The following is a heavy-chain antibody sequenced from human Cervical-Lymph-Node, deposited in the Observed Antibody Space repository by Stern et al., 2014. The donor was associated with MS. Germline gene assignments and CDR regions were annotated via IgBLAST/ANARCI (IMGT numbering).Heavy chain of an antibody. CDR2: VHHSGST. CDR3: ARSSTVTQNAFDI. J-gene: IGHJ3*02. Sequence: QLQLQESGSGLVKPSQTLSLTCAVSGGSISSGGYSWGWIRQPPGKGLEWLGYVHHSGSTYSNPSLKRRVTLSVDRSRHQYSLTRSSGTAADTAVYYCARSSTVTQNAFDIWGQGTMVTVSS. D-gene: IGHD4-17*01. V-gene: IGHV4-30-2*01. CDR1: GGSISSGGYS.